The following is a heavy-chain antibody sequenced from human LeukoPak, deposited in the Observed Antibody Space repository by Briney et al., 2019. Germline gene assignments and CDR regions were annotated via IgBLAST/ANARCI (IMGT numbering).Heavy chain of an antibody. CDR1: CGCINRGGYS. CDR2: IYHCGST. CDR3: AREYYYDSSGYPLSGAFDI. Sequence: SETLSLTCAVFCGCINRGGYSWSWIRHPPGKGLEGIGYIYHCGSTYYNPSLKRRVTISVDRPKNQFSLKLSSVTAADTAVYYCAREYYYDSSGYPLSGAFDIWGEGTMVTVSS. V-gene: IGHV4-30-2*01. D-gene: IGHD3-22*01. J-gene: IGHJ3*02.